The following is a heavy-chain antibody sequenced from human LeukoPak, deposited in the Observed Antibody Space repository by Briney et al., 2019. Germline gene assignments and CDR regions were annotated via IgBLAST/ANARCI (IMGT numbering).Heavy chain of an antibody. Sequence: GESLQISCKGSGYSFTSYWIGWVRQVPGKGLEWMGIIYPGDSDTRYSPSLQGQITISVDKSITTAYLQWSSLKASDTAMYYCARRESSGSIDYWGHGTLVTVSS. J-gene: IGHJ4*01. CDR1: GYSFTSYW. CDR2: IYPGDSDT. D-gene: IGHD3-22*01. V-gene: IGHV5-51*01. CDR3: ARRESSGSIDY.